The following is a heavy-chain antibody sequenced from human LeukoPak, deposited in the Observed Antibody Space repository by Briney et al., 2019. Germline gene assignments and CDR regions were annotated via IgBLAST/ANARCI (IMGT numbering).Heavy chain of an antibody. CDR1: GFTFSSYE. Sequence: PGGSLRLSCEASGFTFSSYEMNWVRQAPGKGLEWVSRISDRGNTMFYRDSVRGRFTISRDNAKNSLYLQMNSLRAEDTAVYYCARAVTMLRGVKDWFDPWGQGALVTVSS. CDR2: ISDRGNTM. CDR3: ARAVTMLRGVKDWFDP. D-gene: IGHD3-10*01. J-gene: IGHJ5*02. V-gene: IGHV3-48*03.